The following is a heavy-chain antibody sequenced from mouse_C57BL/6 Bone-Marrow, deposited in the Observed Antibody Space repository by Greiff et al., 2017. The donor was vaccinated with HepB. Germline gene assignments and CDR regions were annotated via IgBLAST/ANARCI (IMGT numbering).Heavy chain of an antibody. D-gene: IGHD3-2*02. CDR1: GFNIKDDY. CDR3: TTAQATSYAMDY. Sequence: EVQLQQSGAELVRPGASVKLSCTASGFNIKDDYMHWVKQRPEQGLEWIGRIDPENGDTEYASKFQGKATITADTSSNTAYLQLSSLTSEDTAVYYCTTAQATSYAMDYWGQGTSVTVSS. CDR2: IDPENGDT. V-gene: IGHV14-4*01. J-gene: IGHJ4*01.